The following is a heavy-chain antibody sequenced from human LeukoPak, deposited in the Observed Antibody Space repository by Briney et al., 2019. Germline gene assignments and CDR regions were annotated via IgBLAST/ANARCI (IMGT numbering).Heavy chain of an antibody. CDR3: ARDAGLDY. CDR1: GFTFSTYN. V-gene: IGHV3-21*01. CDR2: ISRSSYK. D-gene: IGHD3/OR15-3a*01. Sequence: PGGSLRLSCAASGFTFSTYNMSWVRLAPGKGLEWVSSISRSSYKYYADSVKGRFTISRDNAKTSLYLQMNSLRAEDTAVYYCARDAGLDYWGQGTLVTVSS. J-gene: IGHJ4*02.